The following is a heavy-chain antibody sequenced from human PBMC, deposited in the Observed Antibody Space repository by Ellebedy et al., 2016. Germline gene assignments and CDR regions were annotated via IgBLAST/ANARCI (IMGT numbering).Heavy chain of an antibody. CDR3: ARGRRDYIWGSHTPVYYFDY. V-gene: IGHV4-30-4*01. Sequence: SETLSLXXTVSGASVSSGDYYWSWIRQPPGKDLELIGYIYYSGGSYYKPSLRSRLTLSLDTSKNQFSLRLTSVTAADTAAYYCARGRRDYIWGSHTPVYYFDYWGQGTHVTVSS. J-gene: IGHJ4*02. CDR1: GASVSSGDYY. D-gene: IGHD3-16*01. CDR2: IYYSGGS.